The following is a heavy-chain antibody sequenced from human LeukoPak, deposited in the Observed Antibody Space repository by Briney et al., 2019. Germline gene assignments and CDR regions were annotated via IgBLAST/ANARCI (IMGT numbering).Heavy chain of an antibody. CDR1: GGTFSGYA. CDR3: ARESTSDIVVVPAANYYYYCGMDV. D-gene: IGHD2-2*01. Sequence: ASVKVSCKASGGTFSGYAISWVRQAPGQGLEWMGGIIPIFGTANYAQKLQGRVTMTTDTSTSTAYMELRSLRSDDTAVYYCARESTSDIVVVPAANYYYYCGMDVWGQGTTVTVSS. CDR2: IIPIFGTA. V-gene: IGHV1-69*05. J-gene: IGHJ6*02.